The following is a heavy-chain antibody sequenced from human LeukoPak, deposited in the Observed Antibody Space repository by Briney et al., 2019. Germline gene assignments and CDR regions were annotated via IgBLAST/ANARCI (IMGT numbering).Heavy chain of an antibody. V-gene: IGHV3-7*01. CDR1: GFTFSSSW. CDR3: ARDRGWYHADS. D-gene: IGHD6-19*01. Sequence: PGGSLRLSCAASGFTFSSSWMGWARQAPGKGLEWVADIKEDGSWKHYAVSVRGRFTISRDNAKNSLYLQMNSLRAEDTGVYYCARDRGWYHADSWGQGTLVTVSS. J-gene: IGHJ4*02. CDR2: IKEDGSWK.